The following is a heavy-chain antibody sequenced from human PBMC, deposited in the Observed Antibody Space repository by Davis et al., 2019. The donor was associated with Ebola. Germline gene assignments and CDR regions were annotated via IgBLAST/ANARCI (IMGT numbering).Heavy chain of an antibody. D-gene: IGHD5-12*01. J-gene: IGHJ6*02. V-gene: IGHV1-3*01. CDR3: ARCPWMEVRTYYYYYGMDV. CDR2: INGGNGNT. Sequence: ASVKVSCKASGYTFTSYAMHRVRQAPGQRLEWMGWINGGNGNTKYSQKFQGRVTITRDTSASTAYMELSSLRSEDTAVYYCARCPWMEVRTYYYYYGMDVWGQGTTVTVSS. CDR1: GYTFTSYA.